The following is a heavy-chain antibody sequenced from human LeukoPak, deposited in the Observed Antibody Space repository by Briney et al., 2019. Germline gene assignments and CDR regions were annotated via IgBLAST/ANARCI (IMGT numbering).Heavy chain of an antibody. CDR1: GYTFTGYY. CDR3: ARDWNVNYCYYMDV. CDR2: INPNSGGT. D-gene: IGHD1-1*01. J-gene: IGHJ6*03. V-gene: IGHV1-2*02. Sequence: ASVKVSCKTSGYTFTGYYIHWVRQAPGQGLELMGWINPNSGGTNYAQKFQGRVTMTGDTSISTVYMELSRLRSNDTAVYYCARDWNVNYCYYMDVWGKGTTVTVSS.